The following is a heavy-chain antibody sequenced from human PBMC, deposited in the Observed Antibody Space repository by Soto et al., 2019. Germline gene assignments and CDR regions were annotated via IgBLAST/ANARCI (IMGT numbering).Heavy chain of an antibody. CDR3: ARAQIAVDREGDFDY. CDR1: GGSFSGYY. V-gene: IGHV4-34*01. CDR2: INHSGST. D-gene: IGHD6-19*01. J-gene: IGHJ4*02. Sequence: PSETLSLTCAVYGGSFSGYYWSWIRQPPGKGLEWIGEINHSGSTNYNPSLKSRVTISVDTSKNQFSLKLSSVTAADTAVYYCARAQIAVDREGDFDYWGQGTLVTVSS.